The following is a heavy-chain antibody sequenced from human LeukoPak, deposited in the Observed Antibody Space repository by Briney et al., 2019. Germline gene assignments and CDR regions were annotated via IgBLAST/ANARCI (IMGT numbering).Heavy chain of an antibody. CDR1: GFTFSSYW. Sequence: GGSLRLSCAASGFTFSSYWMSWVRQAPGKGLEWVANIKQDGSEKYYVDSVKGRFTISRDNAKNSLYLQMNSLRAEDTAVYYCARDNCSSISCYHNWFDPWGQGTLVTVSS. J-gene: IGHJ5*02. D-gene: IGHD2-2*01. V-gene: IGHV3-7*01. CDR2: IKQDGSEK. CDR3: ARDNCSSISCYHNWFDP.